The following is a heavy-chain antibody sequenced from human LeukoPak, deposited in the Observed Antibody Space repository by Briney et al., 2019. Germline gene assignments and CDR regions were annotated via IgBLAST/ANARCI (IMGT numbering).Heavy chain of an antibody. J-gene: IGHJ5*02. D-gene: IGHD2-15*01. CDR2: VNSDGSTT. CDR1: GFTLSSHW. V-gene: IGHV3-74*01. Sequence: GGSLRLSCAASGFTLSSHWMHWVRQAPGKGLVWVSRVNSDGSTTNYADSVKGRFTISRDNAENTLYLQMNSLRVEDTAVYYCTRRVSATRWFDPWGQGALVTVSS. CDR3: TRRVSATRWFDP.